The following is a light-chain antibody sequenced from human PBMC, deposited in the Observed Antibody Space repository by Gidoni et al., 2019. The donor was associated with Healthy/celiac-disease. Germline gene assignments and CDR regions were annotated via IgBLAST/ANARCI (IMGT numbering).Light chain of an antibody. CDR1: QSVLYSSNNKNY. J-gene: IGKJ4*01. CDR3: QQYYSTPLT. Sequence: SLAVSLGERATINCKSSQSVLYSSNNKNYLAWYQQKPGQPPKLLIYWASTRESGVPDRFSGSGSGTDFTLTISSLQAEDVAVYYCQQYYSTPLTFGGGTKVEIK. CDR2: WAS. V-gene: IGKV4-1*01.